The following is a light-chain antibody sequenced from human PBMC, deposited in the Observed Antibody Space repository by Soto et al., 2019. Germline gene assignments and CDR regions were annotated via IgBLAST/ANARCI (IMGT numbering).Light chain of an antibody. CDR3: SSYAASDNLV. CDR1: SSDVGGYNY. J-gene: IGLJ3*02. Sequence: QSALTQTPSASGSPGQSVTISCTGTSSDVGGYNYVSWYQHHPGKAPKLMIYEVSKRPSGVPDRFSGSKSGNTASLTVSGLQAEDEADYYCSSYAASDNLVFGGGTKLTVL. CDR2: EVS. V-gene: IGLV2-8*01.